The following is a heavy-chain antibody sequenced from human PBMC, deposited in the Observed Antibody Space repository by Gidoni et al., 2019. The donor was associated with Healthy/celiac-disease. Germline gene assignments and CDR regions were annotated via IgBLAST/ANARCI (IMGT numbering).Heavy chain of an antibody. CDR3: AREWIPFMVRGVNDAFDI. CDR1: GGSISRGDYY. CDR2: IYYSGST. D-gene: IGHD3-10*01. V-gene: IGHV4-30-4*01. Sequence: QVQLQESGPGLVKPSQTLSLTCTVSGGSISRGDYYWSWIRQPPGKGLEWIGYIYYSGSTYYNPARKSRVTISVDTSKNQFSLKLSSVTAADTAVYYCAREWIPFMVRGVNDAFDIWGQGTMVTVSS. J-gene: IGHJ3*02.